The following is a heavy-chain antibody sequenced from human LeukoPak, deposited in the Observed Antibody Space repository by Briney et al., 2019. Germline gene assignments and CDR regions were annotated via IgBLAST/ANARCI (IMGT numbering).Heavy chain of an antibody. CDR2: IKEDGSQI. V-gene: IGHV3-7*01. J-gene: IGHJ4*02. CDR3: AMRGYSYGNYFDY. CDR1: GFTFTNYW. D-gene: IGHD5-18*01. Sequence: GGSLRLSCAGSGFTFTNYWMNWVRQAPGKGLEWVANIKEDGSQIYYVDSVKGRFTISRDNAKNSVYLQMNSLRAEDTAVYYCAMRGYSYGNYFDYWGQGTLVTVSS.